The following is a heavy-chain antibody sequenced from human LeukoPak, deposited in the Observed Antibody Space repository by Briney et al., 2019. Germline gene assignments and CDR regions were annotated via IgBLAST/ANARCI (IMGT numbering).Heavy chain of an antibody. Sequence: GASVKVFCKASGYTFNNYGISWVRQAPGQGLEWMGWISAYNGNTNYAQKLQGRVTMTTDTSTNTAYMELRSLRSDDTAVYYCASGNPLDWSNYFDYWGQGTLVTVSS. CDR3: ASGNPLDWSNYFDY. CDR2: ISAYNGNT. CDR1: GYTFNNYG. D-gene: IGHD3-9*01. J-gene: IGHJ4*02. V-gene: IGHV1-18*01.